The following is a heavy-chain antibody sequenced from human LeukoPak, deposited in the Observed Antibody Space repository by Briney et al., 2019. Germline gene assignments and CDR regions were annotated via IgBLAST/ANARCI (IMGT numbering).Heavy chain of an antibody. CDR3: AAVRSSYYYYGMDV. CDR2: IVVGSGNT. D-gene: IGHD6-6*01. V-gene: IGHV1-58*02. Sequence: GASVKVSCKASGFTFTSSTMQWVRQARGQRLEWIGWIVVGSGNTHYAQKFQERVTITRDMSTSTAYMELSSLRSEDTAVYYRAAVRSSYYYYGMDVWGQGTTVTVSS. CDR1: GFTFTSST. J-gene: IGHJ6*02.